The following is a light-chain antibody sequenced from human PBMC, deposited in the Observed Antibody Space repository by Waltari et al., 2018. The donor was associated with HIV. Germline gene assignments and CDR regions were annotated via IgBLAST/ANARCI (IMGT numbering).Light chain of an antibody. CDR2: KAS. V-gene: IGKV1-5*03. CDR3: QQYDSYFLT. Sequence: DIQMTQSPSTLSASIGDRVTITCRASQMINSALAWYQQKPGKAPKLLIYKASSLQSDVPSRFSGSESGTEFTLTISSLQSDDFATYYCQQYDSYFLTFGQGTKLEIK. J-gene: IGKJ2*01. CDR1: QMINSA.